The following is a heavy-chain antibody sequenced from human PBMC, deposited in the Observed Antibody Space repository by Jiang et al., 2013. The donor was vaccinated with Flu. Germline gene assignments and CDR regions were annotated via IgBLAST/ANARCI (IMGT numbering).Heavy chain of an antibody. Sequence: GAEVKKPGESLRISCKGSGYSFTSYWISWVRQMPGKGLEWMGRIDPSDSYTNYSPSFQGHVTISADKSISTAYLQWSSLKASDTAMYYCARQGDGYKSNDAFDIWGQGTMVTVSS. CDR3: ARQGDGYKSNDAFDI. CDR2: IDPSDSYT. V-gene: IGHV5-10-1*01. J-gene: IGHJ3*02. D-gene: IGHD5-24*01. CDR1: GYSFTSYW.